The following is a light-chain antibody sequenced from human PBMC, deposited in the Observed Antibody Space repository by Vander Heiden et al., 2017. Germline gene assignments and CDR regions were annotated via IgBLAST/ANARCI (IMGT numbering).Light chain of an antibody. V-gene: IGKV3-11*01. CDR3: KQRSNWLWT. CDR2: GAS. J-gene: IGKJ1*01. CDR1: QSVSNY. Sequence: IVLTPSPATLSSFLGDRATLSCRASQSVSNYLAWYQQKPGQAPRLLIYGASTWATGIPARFSGSGSGTDFTLTISSLEPEDFAVYYCKQRSNWLWTFGQGTKVEI.